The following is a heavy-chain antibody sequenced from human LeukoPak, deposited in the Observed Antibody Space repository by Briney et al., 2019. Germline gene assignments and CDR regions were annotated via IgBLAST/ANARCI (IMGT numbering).Heavy chain of an antibody. CDR3: ARHEDTAMVVSPFDY. J-gene: IGHJ4*02. D-gene: IGHD5-18*01. CDR2: IYYSGST. CDR1: GGSISTYY. Sequence: SETLSLTCTVSGGSISTYYWSWIRQPPGKGLEWIGYIYYSGSTNYNPSLKSRVIILVDTSKNQFSLKLSSVTAADTAVYYCARHEDTAMVVSPFDYWGQGTLVTVSS. V-gene: IGHV4-59*01.